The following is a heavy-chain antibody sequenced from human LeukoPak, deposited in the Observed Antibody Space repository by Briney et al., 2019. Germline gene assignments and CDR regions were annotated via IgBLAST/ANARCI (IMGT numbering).Heavy chain of an antibody. Sequence: PSETLSLTCAVYGGSFSGYYWSWIRQPPGKGLEWIGEINHSGGTNYNPSLKSRVTISLDTSKNHFSLKLTSVTAADTAVYYCASGDYGDLVNAFDIWGQGTMVTVSS. D-gene: IGHD4-17*01. CDR3: ASGDYGDLVNAFDI. J-gene: IGHJ3*02. CDR2: INHSGGT. CDR1: GGSFSGYY. V-gene: IGHV4-34*01.